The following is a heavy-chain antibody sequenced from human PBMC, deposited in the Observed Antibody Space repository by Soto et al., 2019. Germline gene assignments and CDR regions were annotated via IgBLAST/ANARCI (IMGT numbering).Heavy chain of an antibody. D-gene: IGHD2-2*01. CDR1: GGSISSGGYS. Sequence: QLQLQESGSGLVKPSQTLSLTCAVSGGSISSGGYSWSWIRQPPGKGLEWIGYIYHSGSTYYNPSLKSRVTISVDRSKNQFSLKLSSVTAADTAVYYCARDTYCSSTSCYQGGWFDPWGQGTLVTVSS. J-gene: IGHJ5*02. CDR2: IYHSGST. CDR3: ARDTYCSSTSCYQGGWFDP. V-gene: IGHV4-30-2*01.